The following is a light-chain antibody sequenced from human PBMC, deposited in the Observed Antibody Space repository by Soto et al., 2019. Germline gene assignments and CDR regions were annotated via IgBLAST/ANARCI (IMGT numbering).Light chain of an antibody. CDR2: DAS. Sequence: EIVMTQSPATLSVSPGERATLSCRASQSVSSNLAWYQQKPGQAPRLLIYDASTRATGIPARFSGSGSGTEFTLTFSSLQSEDFAVYYCQQYNNWPPMAFGQGTKV. V-gene: IGKV3-15*01. CDR1: QSVSSN. CDR3: QQYNNWPPMA. J-gene: IGKJ1*01.